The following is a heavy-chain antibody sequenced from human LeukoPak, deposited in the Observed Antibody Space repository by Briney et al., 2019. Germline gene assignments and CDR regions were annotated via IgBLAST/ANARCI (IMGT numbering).Heavy chain of an antibody. V-gene: IGHV3-72*01. Sequence: GGSLSLSCAASGFTFSDHYIDWVRQAPGKGLEWVGRIRNKANSYTTDYAASVKGRFTISRDDSKNSVYLQMNSLKTEDTAVYFCASAEKYKLIDYWGQGTLVTVSS. CDR2: IRNKANSYTT. CDR3: ASAEKYKLIDY. D-gene: IGHD2-2*01. CDR1: GFTFSDHY. J-gene: IGHJ4*02.